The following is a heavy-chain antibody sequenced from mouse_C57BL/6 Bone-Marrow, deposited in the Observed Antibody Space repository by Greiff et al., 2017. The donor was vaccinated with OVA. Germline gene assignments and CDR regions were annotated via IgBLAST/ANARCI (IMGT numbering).Heavy chain of an antibody. J-gene: IGHJ3*01. CDR2: IYPRDGST. CDR3: ARDPHYYGSSFTSFAY. Sequence: QVQLQQSDAELVKPGASVKISCKVSGYTFTDHTIHWMKQRPEQGLEWIGYIYPRDGSTKYNEKFKGKATLTADKSSSTAYMQLNSLTSEDSAVYFCARDPHYYGSSFTSFAYWGQGTLVTVSA. V-gene: IGHV1-78*01. CDR1: GYTFTDHT. D-gene: IGHD1-1*01.